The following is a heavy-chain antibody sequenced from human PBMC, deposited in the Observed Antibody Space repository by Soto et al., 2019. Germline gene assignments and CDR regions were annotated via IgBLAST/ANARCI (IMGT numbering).Heavy chain of an antibody. CDR2: IYYSGST. J-gene: IGHJ6*02. Sequence: PSETLSLTCTVSGGSISSSSYYWGWIRQPPGKGLEWIASIYYSGSTYYNPSLKSRVTISVDTSKNQFSLKLSSVTAADTAVYYCARSPDSSGYYPRWYYYGMDVWGQGTTVTVSS. V-gene: IGHV4-39*07. CDR1: GGSISSSSYY. D-gene: IGHD3-22*01. CDR3: ARSPDSSGYYPRWYYYGMDV.